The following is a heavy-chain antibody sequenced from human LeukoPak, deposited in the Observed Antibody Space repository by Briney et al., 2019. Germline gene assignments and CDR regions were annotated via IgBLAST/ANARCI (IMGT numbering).Heavy chain of an antibody. J-gene: IGHJ4*02. CDR1: GFNFGSYA. Sequence: GGSPRLSCVASGFNFGSYAMDWVRQAPGKGLEWVGDISYDGGYQSYAVSVRGRFTISRDNSKNMLYLQMNSLRPEDAAVYYCATESSLSNWGRGTLVTVSS. CDR2: ISYDGGYQ. CDR3: ATESSLSN. V-gene: IGHV3-30*04.